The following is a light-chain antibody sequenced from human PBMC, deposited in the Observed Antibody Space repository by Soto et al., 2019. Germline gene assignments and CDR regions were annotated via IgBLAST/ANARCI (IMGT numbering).Light chain of an antibody. CDR1: SSDVGGYNY. CDR2: DVS. Sequence: QSALTQPASVSGSPGQSITISCTGTSSDVGGYNYVSWYQQHPGKAPKLMIYDVSNRPSGVSNRLSGSKSGNTASLTISGLQAEDEDDYYCRSYTSSSTLYVVFGGGTKLTVL. J-gene: IGLJ2*01. CDR3: RSYTSSSTLYVV. V-gene: IGLV2-14*01.